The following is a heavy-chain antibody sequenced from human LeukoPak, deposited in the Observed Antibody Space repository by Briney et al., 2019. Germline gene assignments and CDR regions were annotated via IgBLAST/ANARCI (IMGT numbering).Heavy chain of an antibody. CDR2: INHSGST. CDR3: GGYYGSGSYFDY. V-gene: IGHV4-34*01. CDR1: GGSFSGYY. J-gene: IGHJ4*02. Sequence: SETLSLTCAVYGGSFSGYYWSWIRQPPGKGLEWIGEINHSGSTNYNPSLKSRVTISVDTSKNQFSLKLSSVTAADTAVYYCGGYYGSGSYFDYWGQGTLVTVSS. D-gene: IGHD3-10*01.